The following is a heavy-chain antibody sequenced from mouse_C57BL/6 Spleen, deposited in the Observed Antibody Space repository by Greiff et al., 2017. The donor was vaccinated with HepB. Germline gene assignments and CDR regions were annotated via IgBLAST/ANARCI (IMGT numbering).Heavy chain of an antibody. J-gene: IGHJ3*01. D-gene: IGHD3-3*01. CDR1: GYTFTSYW. CDR2: IDPSDSYT. V-gene: IGHV1-69*01. Sequence: QVQLQQPGAELVMPGASVKLSCKASGYTFTSYWMHWVKQRPGQGLEWIGEIDPSDSYTNYNQKFKGKSTLTLDKSSSTAYMQLSSLTSEDSAVYYCARKEGDGFAYWGQGTLVTVSA. CDR3: ARKEGDGFAY.